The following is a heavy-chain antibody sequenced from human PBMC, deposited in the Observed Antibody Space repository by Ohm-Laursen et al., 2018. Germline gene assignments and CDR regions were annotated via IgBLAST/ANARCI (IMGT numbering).Heavy chain of an antibody. CDR1: GDSVSTNSAA. D-gene: IGHD5-24*01. Sequence: QTLSLTCAISGDSVSTNSAAWNWIRQSPSRGLEWLGRTYYRSKWYNDYAVSVKSRITINPDTSKNQFSLQLKSVTPEDTAVYYCARDCRNGYNHCFDYWGQGTLVTVSS. CDR3: ARDCRNGYNHCFDY. J-gene: IGHJ4*02. CDR2: TYYRSKWYN. V-gene: IGHV6-1*01.